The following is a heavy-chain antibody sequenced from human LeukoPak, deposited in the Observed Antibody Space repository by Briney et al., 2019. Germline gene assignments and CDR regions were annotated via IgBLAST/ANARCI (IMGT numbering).Heavy chain of an antibody. CDR1: GGSFSGYY. CDR2: INHSRST. CDR3: ARRSSPSHIVVVPAARGFDY. J-gene: IGHJ4*02. Sequence: SETLSLTCAVYGGSFSGYYWSWLRQPPGKGLEWIGEINHSRSTNYYPSLKSRVTISVDTSKNQFSLKLSSVTAADTAVYYCARRSSPSHIVVVPAARGFDYWGQGTLVTVSS. V-gene: IGHV4-34*01. D-gene: IGHD2-2*01.